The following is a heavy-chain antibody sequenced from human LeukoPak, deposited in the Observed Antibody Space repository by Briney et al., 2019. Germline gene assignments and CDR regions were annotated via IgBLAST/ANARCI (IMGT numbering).Heavy chain of an antibody. CDR2: INHSGST. CDR1: GGSFSGYY. Sequence: PSETLSLTCAVYGGSFSGYYWSWIRQPPGKGLEWIGEINHSGSTNYNPSLKSRVTISVDTSKNQFSLKLSSVTAADTAVYYCARTVAGVVDYWGQGTLVTVSS. CDR3: ARTVAGVVDY. D-gene: IGHD6-19*01. V-gene: IGHV4-34*01. J-gene: IGHJ4*02.